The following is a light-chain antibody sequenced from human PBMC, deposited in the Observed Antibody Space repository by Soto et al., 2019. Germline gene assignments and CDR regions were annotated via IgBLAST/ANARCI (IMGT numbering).Light chain of an antibody. J-gene: IGKJ2*01. CDR3: QQYDQYLYT. Sequence: DIQMTQSPSTLSASVGDRVTITCRASQGISGWLAWYQQKPGKAPKLLIYDASTLESGVPLRFSGSGSGTEFTLTIRSLQPDDFATYYCQQYDQYLYTFGQGTELRIK. V-gene: IGKV1-5*01. CDR2: DAS. CDR1: QGISGW.